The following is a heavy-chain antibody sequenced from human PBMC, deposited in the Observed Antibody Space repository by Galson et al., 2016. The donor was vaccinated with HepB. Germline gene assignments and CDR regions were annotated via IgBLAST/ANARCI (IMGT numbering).Heavy chain of an antibody. D-gene: IGHD3-3*01. J-gene: IGHJ4*02. CDR1: GFSFSSFW. CDR3: GAGGGFLAVS. CDR2: IKQDGSEE. Sequence: SLRLSCAASRFSSGFSFSSFWMNWVRQAPGKGLEWVANIKQDGSEEYYVDYVKGRFTISRDNAKNSLYLQMNSLRTEDTAVYYSGAGGGFLAVSWGQGTLVTVSS. V-gene: IGHV3-7*03.